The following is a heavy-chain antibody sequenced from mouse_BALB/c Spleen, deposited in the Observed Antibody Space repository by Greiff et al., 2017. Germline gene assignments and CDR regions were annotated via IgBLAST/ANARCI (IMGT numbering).Heavy chain of an antibody. J-gene: IGHJ2*01. CDR1: GYTFTSYW. V-gene: IGHV1-7*01. CDR2: INPSTGYT. Sequence: QVQLQQSGAELAKPGASVKMSCKASGYTFTSYWMHWVKQRPGQGLEWIGYINPSTGYTEYNQKFKDKATLTADKSSSTAYMKLSSLTSEDSAVYYCARSRPYYFDYWGQGTTLTVSS. CDR3: ARSRPYYFDY.